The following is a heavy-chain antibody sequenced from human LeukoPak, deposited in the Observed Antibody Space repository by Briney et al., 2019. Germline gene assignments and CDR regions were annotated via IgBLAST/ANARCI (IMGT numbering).Heavy chain of an antibody. J-gene: IGHJ4*02. CDR2: ISYDGSNK. D-gene: IGHD6-19*01. Sequence: GGSLRLSCAASGFTFSSYAMHWVRQAPGKGLGGVAVISYDGSNKYYADSVKGRFTISRDNSKNTLYLQMNSLRAEDTAVYYCASGGSSGYWGIDYWGQGTLVTVSS. CDR1: GFTFSSYA. CDR3: ASGGSSGYWGIDY. V-gene: IGHV3-30-3*01.